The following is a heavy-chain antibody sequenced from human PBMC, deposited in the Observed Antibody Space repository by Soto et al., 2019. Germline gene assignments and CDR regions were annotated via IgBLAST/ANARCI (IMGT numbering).Heavy chain of an antibody. V-gene: IGHV1-69*01. CDR3: AREAGYYDSSGSKRGYYYGMDV. Sequence: QVQLVQSGAEVKKPGSSVKVSCKASGGTFSSYAISWVRQAPGQGLEWMGGIIPIFGTANYAQKFQGRVTITADESTSTVYIELSSLRSEYTAVYYCAREAGYYDSSGSKRGYYYGMDVSGQGTTVTVSS. CDR2: IIPIFGTA. CDR1: GGTFSSYA. D-gene: IGHD3-22*01. J-gene: IGHJ6*02.